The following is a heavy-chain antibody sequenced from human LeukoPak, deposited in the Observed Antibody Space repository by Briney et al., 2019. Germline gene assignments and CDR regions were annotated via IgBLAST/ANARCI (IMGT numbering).Heavy chain of an antibody. J-gene: IGHJ4*02. CDR3: ARDGGLGYCSTTSCAFAH. V-gene: IGHV3-53*01. Sequence: GGLRLSCAGSVFSVSDNYTTCGCQAPGKGGEWGSVTYGGGITYYADTMARRFTVSRDSAKNTLYLPLNSLRTECTAVYHGARDGGLGYCSTTSCAFAHWGGGTLVTVSS. CDR1: VFSVSDNY. CDR2: TYGGGIT. D-gene: IGHD2-2*01.